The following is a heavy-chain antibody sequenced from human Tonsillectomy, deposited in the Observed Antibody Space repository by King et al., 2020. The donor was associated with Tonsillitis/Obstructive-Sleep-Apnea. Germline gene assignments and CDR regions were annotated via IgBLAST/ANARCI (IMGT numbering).Heavy chain of an antibody. Sequence: VQLQQWGAGLLKPSETLSLTCAVYGGSFSGYYWSWNRQPPGKGLEWIGEINHSGSTNYNPSLRSRVTISVDTSKNQFSLKLSSVTAADTAVYYCTRGLDDYGENIPYGMDVWGQGTTVTVSS. CDR1: GGSFSGYY. J-gene: IGHJ6*02. D-gene: IGHD4-17*01. CDR3: TRGLDDYGENIPYGMDV. CDR2: INHSGST. V-gene: IGHV4-34*01.